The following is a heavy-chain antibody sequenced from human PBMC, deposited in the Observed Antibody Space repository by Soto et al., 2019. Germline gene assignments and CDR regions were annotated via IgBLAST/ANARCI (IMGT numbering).Heavy chain of an antibody. CDR1: GYTFTSYG. CDR2: ISAYNGNT. J-gene: IGHJ4*02. CDR3: ARDVSDIVVVVAATGDFDY. V-gene: IGHV1-18*01. Sequence: ASVKVSCKASGYTFTSYGISWVRQAPGQGLERMGWISAYNGNTNYAQKLQGRVTMTTDTSTSTAYMELRSLRSDDTAVYYCARDVSDIVVVVAATGDFDYWGQGTLVTVSS. D-gene: IGHD2-15*01.